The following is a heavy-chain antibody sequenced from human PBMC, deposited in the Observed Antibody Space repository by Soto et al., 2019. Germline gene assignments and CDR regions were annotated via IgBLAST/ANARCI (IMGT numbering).Heavy chain of an antibody. Sequence: HGESLKISCKGSGYSFTSYWIGWVRQMPGKGLEWMGIIYPGDSDTRYSPSFQGQVTISADKSISTAYLQWSSLKASGTAMYYCARRSGASLNYYDSSGKGYYGMDVWRQGTTVTVSS. CDR3: ARRSGASLNYYDSSGKGYYGMDV. CDR1: GYSFTSYW. V-gene: IGHV5-51*01. D-gene: IGHD3-22*01. J-gene: IGHJ6*02. CDR2: IYPGDSDT.